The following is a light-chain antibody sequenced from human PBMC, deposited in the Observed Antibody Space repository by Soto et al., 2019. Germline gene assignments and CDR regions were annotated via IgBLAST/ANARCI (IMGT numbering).Light chain of an antibody. J-gene: IGKJ4*01. V-gene: IGKV3-11*01. Sequence: EIVLTQSPATLSLSPGERATLSCRASQSVSSYLAWYQQKPGQAPRLLIYDASNRATGIPARFSGSGSGTDFTLPISSLEAEDFAVYYCPQRSNWPPLTFGGGTKVEIK. CDR2: DAS. CDR3: PQRSNWPPLT. CDR1: QSVSSY.